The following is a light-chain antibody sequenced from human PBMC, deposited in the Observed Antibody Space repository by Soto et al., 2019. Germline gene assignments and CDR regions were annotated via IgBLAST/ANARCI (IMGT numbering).Light chain of an antibody. J-gene: IGLJ1*01. CDR1: RNDIGAYEF. CDR2: EVV. V-gene: IGLV2-8*01. CDR3: KSYAGSNTYV. Sequence: QSVLTHPPSASGSPGQSVTISCTGTRNDIGAYEFVSWYQHHPGKAPKLIIYEVVQRPSGVPDRFSGSKSGNTASLTVSGLQAADEADYYCKSYAGSNTYVVGTGTKVTVL.